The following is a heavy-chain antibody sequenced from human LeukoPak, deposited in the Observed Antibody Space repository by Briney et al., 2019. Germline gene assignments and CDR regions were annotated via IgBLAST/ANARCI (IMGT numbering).Heavy chain of an antibody. V-gene: IGHV3-7*03. Sequence: GGSLRLSCAASGFTFSSCWMSWVRQAPGKGLEWVATIRQDGSQKYYVDSVKGRFTISRDNAKNSLYLQMNSLRAEDTAVYYCAKDYYYDSSGYYANWGQGTLVTVSS. CDR3: AKDYYYDSSGYYAN. J-gene: IGHJ4*02. CDR1: GFTFSSCW. CDR2: IRQDGSQK. D-gene: IGHD3-22*01.